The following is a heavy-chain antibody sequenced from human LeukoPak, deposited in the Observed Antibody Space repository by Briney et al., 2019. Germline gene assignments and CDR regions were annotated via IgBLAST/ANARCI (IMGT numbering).Heavy chain of an antibody. D-gene: IGHD3-16*02. CDR2: TYYRSKWYN. J-gene: IGHJ3*02. V-gene: IGHV6-1*01. CDR1: GDSVSSNSAA. Sequence: SQTLSLTCAISGDSVSSNSAAWNWIRQSPSRGLEWLGRTYYRSKWYNDHAVSVKSRITINPDTSKNQFSLQLNSVTPEDTAVYYCARDRYDYIWGSYRRSGAFDIWGQGTMVTVSS. CDR3: ARDRYDYIWGSYRRSGAFDI.